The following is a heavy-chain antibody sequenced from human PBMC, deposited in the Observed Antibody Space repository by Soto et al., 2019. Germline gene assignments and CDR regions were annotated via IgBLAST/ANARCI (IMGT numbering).Heavy chain of an antibody. D-gene: IGHD3-10*01. V-gene: IGHV3-48*01. J-gene: IGHJ4*02. Sequence: GGSLRLSCAASGFTFSSYSMNWVRQAPGKGLEWVSYISSSSSTIYYADSVKGRFTISRDNAKNSLYLQMNSLRAEDTAVYYCARAGTVLLWFGELSLPDYWGQGTLVTVSS. CDR2: ISSSSSTI. CDR1: GFTFSSYS. CDR3: ARAGTVLLWFGELSLPDY.